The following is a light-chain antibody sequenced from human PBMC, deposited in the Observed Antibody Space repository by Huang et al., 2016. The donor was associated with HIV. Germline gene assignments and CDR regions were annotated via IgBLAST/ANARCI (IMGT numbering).Light chain of an antibody. Sequence: EIQMTQSPSSLSASVGDRVTITCRASQSITRYLSWYQQKPGKAPKLLMFAASSLQSGVPSRFSGSGSGTEFTLTISTLQPEDFATYYCQESYSTLWTFGQGTKVE. CDR2: AAS. CDR3: QESYSTLWT. J-gene: IGKJ1*01. V-gene: IGKV1-39*01. CDR1: QSITRY.